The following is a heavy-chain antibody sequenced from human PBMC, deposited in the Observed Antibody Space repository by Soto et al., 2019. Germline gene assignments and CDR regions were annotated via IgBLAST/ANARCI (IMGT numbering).Heavy chain of an antibody. CDR1: GYTFTSYA. CDR2: INAGNGNT. D-gene: IGHD5-18*01. CDR3: AREGQLWLRPFDY. V-gene: IGHV1-3*01. Sequence: GASVKVSCKASGYTFTSYAMHWVRQAPGQRLEWMGWINAGNGNTKYSQKFQGRVTITRDTSASTAYMELSSLRSEDTAVYYCAREGQLWLRPFDYWGQGTLVTVSS. J-gene: IGHJ4*02.